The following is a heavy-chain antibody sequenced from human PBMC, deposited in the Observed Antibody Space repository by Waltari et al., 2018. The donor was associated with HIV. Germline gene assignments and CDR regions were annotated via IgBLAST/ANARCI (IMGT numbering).Heavy chain of an antibody. D-gene: IGHD3-22*01. CDR1: GSSVPSDNIF. J-gene: IGHJ4*02. V-gene: IGHV4-61*01. CDR2: IRSSGIA. CDR3: ARDKSDSSGYFVY. Sequence: QVHLQGSGPGLVKPSETLSLTCTVSGSSVPSDNIFWSWIRQPPGRGLEWIGYIRSSGIANFNPSLTGRATISLDKSRNQFSLKLSSVTAADTAVYYCARDKSDSSGYFVYWGQGTLVTVSS.